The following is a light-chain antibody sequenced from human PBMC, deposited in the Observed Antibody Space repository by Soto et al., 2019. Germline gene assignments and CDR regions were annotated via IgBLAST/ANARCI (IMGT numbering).Light chain of an antibody. Sequence: DIQMTQSPSTLSASVGDRATITCRASQSITSWLAWYQQKPGKAPKLLIYKATSLESGVPSRFSGSGSGTEFTLTISSLQPDDFATYYYQHYNSYPWTFGQGTKLDIK. V-gene: IGKV1-5*03. CDR2: KAT. J-gene: IGKJ1*01. CDR3: QHYNSYPWT. CDR1: QSITSW.